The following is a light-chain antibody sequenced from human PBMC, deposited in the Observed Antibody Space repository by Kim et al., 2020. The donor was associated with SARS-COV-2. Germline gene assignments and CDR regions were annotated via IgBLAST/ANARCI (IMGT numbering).Light chain of an antibody. CDR1: QSIGKR. V-gene: IGKV1-39*01. CDR2: AAS. CDR3: QQSYITPFT. Sequence: IQMTQSPSSLAASVGDRVTIACRASQSIGKRLNWYQQRPGKAPKLLISAASTLQGGVPSRFSGSGSETDFTLTISSLQPEDFATYFCQQSYITPFTFGPGTKVDIK. J-gene: IGKJ3*01.